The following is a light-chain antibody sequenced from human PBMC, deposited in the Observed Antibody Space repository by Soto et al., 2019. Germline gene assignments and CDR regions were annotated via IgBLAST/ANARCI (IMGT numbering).Light chain of an antibody. CDR3: QQANTFHFT. CDR2: ASS. J-gene: IGKJ3*01. Sequence: DIQMTQSPSSVSASVGDTVTITCRASQDILSWLAWYQQKPGEAPRLLIYASSNLQSGVPSRFSGSRSGTDFTLTISSQQPEDFSTYYCQQANTFHFTVGPATRLDIK. V-gene: IGKV1-12*01. CDR1: QDILSW.